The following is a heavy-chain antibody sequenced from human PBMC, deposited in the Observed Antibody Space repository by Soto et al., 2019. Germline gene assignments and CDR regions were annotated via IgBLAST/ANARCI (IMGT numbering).Heavy chain of an antibody. CDR2: ISWNSGSI. J-gene: IGHJ4*02. Sequence: GGSLRLSCAASGFTFDDYAMHWVRQAPGKGLEWVSGISWNSGSIGYADSVKGRFTISRDNAKNSLYLQMNSLRVEDTAVYYCRVGVADWGQGTRVTVSS. V-gene: IGHV3-9*01. D-gene: IGHD1-26*01. CDR1: GFTFDDYA. CDR3: RVGVAD.